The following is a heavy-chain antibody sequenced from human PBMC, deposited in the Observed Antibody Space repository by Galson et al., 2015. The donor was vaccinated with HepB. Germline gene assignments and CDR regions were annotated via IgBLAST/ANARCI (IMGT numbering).Heavy chain of an antibody. CDR1: GFTFSSYG. CDR2: ISYDGSHK. Sequence: SLRLSCAASGFTFSSYGMHWVRQAPGKGLEWVAVISYDGSHKYYADSVKSRFTIPRDNSKNTLYLQMNSLRAEDTAVYYCAKDKAAAAGLFDYWGQGTLVTVSS. CDR3: AKDKAAAAGLFDY. V-gene: IGHV3-30*18. J-gene: IGHJ4*02. D-gene: IGHD6-13*01.